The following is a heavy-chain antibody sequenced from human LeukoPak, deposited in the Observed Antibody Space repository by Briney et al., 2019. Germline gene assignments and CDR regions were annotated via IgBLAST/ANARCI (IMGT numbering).Heavy chain of an antibody. CDR3: ARRNAMDV. CDR1: GFTFSDYY. CDR2: ISNSDSTI. V-gene: IGHV3-11*01. Sequence: GGSLRLPCAASGFTFSDYYMSWIRQAPGKGLEWVAYISNSDSTIYYADSVRGRFTISRDNAKKSLYLQMNSLRADDTGVYYCARRNAMDVWGQGTTVIV. J-gene: IGHJ6*02.